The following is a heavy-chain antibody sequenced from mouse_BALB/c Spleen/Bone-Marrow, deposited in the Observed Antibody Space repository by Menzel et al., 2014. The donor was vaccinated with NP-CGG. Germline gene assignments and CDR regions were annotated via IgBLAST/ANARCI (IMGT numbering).Heavy chain of an antibody. CDR2: INPDSSTI. D-gene: IGHD1-2*01. J-gene: IGHJ3*01. CDR1: GFDFSRYW. V-gene: IGHV4-1*02. CDR3: ARLHYYGSFAY. Sequence: EVKLMDSGGGLVQPGGSLKLSCAASGFDFSRYWMSWARQAPGKGLEWIGEINPDSSTINYTPSLKDKFIISRDNAKSTLYLQMSKVRSEDAALYYCARLHYYGSFAYWGQGTLVTVSA.